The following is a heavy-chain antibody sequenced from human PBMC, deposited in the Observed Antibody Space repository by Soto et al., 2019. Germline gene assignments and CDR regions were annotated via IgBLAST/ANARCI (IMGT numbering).Heavy chain of an antibody. Sequence: TGGALRPSCAASGFTFSSYGVHRVRQAPGKGVEWVAVFSYDGRNKYYADSVKGRFTISRDNSKNSLYLHMNSLRAEDTGRYFCAKEMFAASYAATSPFDLWGQGTLVTVSS. V-gene: IGHV3-30*18. D-gene: IGHD2-8*01. CDR2: FSYDGRNK. CDR3: AKEMFAASYAATSPFDL. J-gene: IGHJ4*02. CDR1: GFTFSSYG.